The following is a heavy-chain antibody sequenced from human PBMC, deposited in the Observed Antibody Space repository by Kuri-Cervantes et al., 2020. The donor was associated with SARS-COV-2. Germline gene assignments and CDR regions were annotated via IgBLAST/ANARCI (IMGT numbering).Heavy chain of an antibody. CDR1: GGSISSSSYY. Sequence: SETLSLTCTVSGGSISSSSYYWGWIRQPPGKGLEWIGSIYHSGSTYYNPSLKSRVTISVDTSKNQFSLKLSSVTAADTAVYYCAMTVHDFWSGEFDYWGQGTLVTDSS. CDR3: AMTVHDFWSGEFDY. CDR2: IYHSGST. J-gene: IGHJ4*02. V-gene: IGHV4-39*07. D-gene: IGHD3-3*01.